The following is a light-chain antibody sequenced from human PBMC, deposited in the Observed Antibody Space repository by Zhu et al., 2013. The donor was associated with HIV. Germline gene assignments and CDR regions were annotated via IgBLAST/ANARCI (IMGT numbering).Light chain of an antibody. J-gene: IGKJ2*01. Sequence: EIVLTQSPGTLSLSPGERATLSCRASQSVTNSYLAWYQQKPGQGPRLLIYDASNRATGIPVRFSGSGSGTDFTLTISSLEPEDFTVYYCQQRSKWPPFTFGQGTKLEIK. CDR1: QSVTNSY. CDR3: QQRSKWPPFT. CDR2: DAS. V-gene: IGKV3D-20*02.